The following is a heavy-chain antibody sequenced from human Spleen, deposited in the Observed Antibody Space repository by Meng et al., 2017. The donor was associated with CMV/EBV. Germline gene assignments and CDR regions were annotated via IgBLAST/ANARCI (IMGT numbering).Heavy chain of an antibody. CDR2: IYPSGNP. D-gene: IGHD3/OR15-3a*01. J-gene: IGHJ4*02. CDR3: ARAAWRAGANGGLDF. V-gene: IGHV4-34*01. CDR1: VGSFSAFC. Sequence: VSVGSFSAFCWTWLRQAPGKGLEWIGEIYPSGNPHYHPSLKSRVSISTDTSRNQFSLTLNSVTAADTAVYYCARAAWRAGANGGLDFWGQGTLVTVSS.